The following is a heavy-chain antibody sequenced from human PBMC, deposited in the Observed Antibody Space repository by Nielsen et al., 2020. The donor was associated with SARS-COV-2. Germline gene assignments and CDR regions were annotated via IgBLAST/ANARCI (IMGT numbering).Heavy chain of an antibody. CDR3: ARDQDGGAATSNWYFDL. D-gene: IGHD6-25*01. J-gene: IGHJ2*01. CDR1: GFTFTDYA. Sequence: GESLKISCEASGFTFTDYAMGWVRQAPGKGLEWVSRVSSSGGSTYYADSMNDRFTISRDNSKNTVSLQMHSLRAEDTAVYYCARDQDGGAATSNWYFDLWGRGTLVIVSS. V-gene: IGHV3-23*01. CDR2: VSSSGGST.